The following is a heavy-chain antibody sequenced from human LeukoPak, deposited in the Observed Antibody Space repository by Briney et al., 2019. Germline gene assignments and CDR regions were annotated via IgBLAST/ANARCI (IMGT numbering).Heavy chain of an antibody. J-gene: IGHJ4*02. D-gene: IGHD2-2*02. CDR1: GFTFDDYG. CDR3: ARVSPYCSSTSCYNHYFDY. Sequence: GGSLRLSCAASGFTFDDYGMSWVRQAPGKGLEWVSGINWNGAGTGYADSVKGRFTISRDNATKSLNLQMNSLRAEDTALYYCARVSPYCSSTSCYNHYFDYWGQGTLVTVSS. CDR2: INWNGAGT. V-gene: IGHV3-20*04.